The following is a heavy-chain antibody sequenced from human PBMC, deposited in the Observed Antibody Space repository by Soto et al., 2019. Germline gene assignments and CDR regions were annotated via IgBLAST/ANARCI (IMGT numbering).Heavy chain of an antibody. CDR1: GFTFSSYG. D-gene: IGHD6-13*01. CDR3: AKDLLAACDY. Sequence: PAGSLRLSCAASGFTFSSYGMHWVRQAPGKGLEWVAVISYDGSNKYYADSVKGRFTISRDNSKNTLYLQMNSLRAEDTAVYYCAKDLLAACDYWGQGTLVTVSS. V-gene: IGHV3-30*18. CDR2: ISYDGSNK. J-gene: IGHJ4*02.